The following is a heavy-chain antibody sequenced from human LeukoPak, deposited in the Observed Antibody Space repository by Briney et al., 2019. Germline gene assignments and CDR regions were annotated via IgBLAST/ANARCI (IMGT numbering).Heavy chain of an antibody. D-gene: IGHD1-14*01. V-gene: IGHV4-34*01. Sequence: SETLSLTCAVYGGSFSGYYWSWIRQPPGKGLEWIGEINHSGSTNYNPSLKSRVTISVDTSKNQFSLKLSSVTAADTAVYYCARHARYFYYFDYWGQGTLVTVSS. CDR1: GGSFSGYY. CDR2: INHSGST. CDR3: ARHARYFYYFDY. J-gene: IGHJ4*02.